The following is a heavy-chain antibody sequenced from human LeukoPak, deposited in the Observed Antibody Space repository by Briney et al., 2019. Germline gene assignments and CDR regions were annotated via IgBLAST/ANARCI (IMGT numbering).Heavy chain of an antibody. CDR3: ARDRGNYFDY. V-gene: IGHV4-59*01. Sequence: SETLSLTCTVSGGSISSYYWSWLRQPPGKGLEWIGYISYSGTTNYNPSLKSRVTISVAPSKNQFSLKLRSVTAPDTAVYYCARDRGNYFDYWGQGTLVTVSS. D-gene: IGHD6-13*01. J-gene: IGHJ4*02. CDR1: GGSISSYY. CDR2: ISYSGTT.